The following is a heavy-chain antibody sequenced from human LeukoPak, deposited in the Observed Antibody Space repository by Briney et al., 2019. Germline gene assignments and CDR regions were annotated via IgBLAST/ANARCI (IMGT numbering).Heavy chain of an antibody. D-gene: IGHD5-24*01. CDR2: IYHSGST. Sequence: SETLSLTCTVSGGSISSYYWSWIRQPPGKGLEWIGEIYHSGSTNYNPSLKSRVTISVDKSKNQFSLKLSSVTAADTAVYYCAKGGMARGFDYWGQGTLVTVSS. J-gene: IGHJ4*02. CDR3: AKGGMARGFDY. CDR1: GGSISSYY. V-gene: IGHV4-59*12.